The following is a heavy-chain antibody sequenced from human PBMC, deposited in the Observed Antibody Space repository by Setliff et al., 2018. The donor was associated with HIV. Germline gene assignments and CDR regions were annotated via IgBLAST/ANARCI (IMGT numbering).Heavy chain of an antibody. D-gene: IGHD3-10*01. CDR3: AKDRGQCFDL. J-gene: IGHJ2*01. CDR2: IYTNGAT. Sequence: SETLSLTCSVSGDSFTGYYWNWIRQSAGKGLEWIGRIYTNGATSYNPSLRSRVTMSLDTSKKQLSLRLTSVSAADTAVYYCAKDRGQCFDLWGRGTLVTVSS. CDR1: GDSFTGYY. V-gene: IGHV4-4*07.